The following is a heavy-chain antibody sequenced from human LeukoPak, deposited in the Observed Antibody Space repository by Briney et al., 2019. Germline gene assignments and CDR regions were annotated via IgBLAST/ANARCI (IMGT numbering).Heavy chain of an antibody. CDR3: ARATLYSANWSDP. CDR1: GFTFSSYW. D-gene: IGHD5-12*01. J-gene: IGHJ5*02. Sequence: PGGSLRLSCAASGFTFSSYWMTWVRQAPGKGLEWVANIKNDGSEKYYVDSVKGRFTISRDNAKNSLNLQMNSLRAEDTAVYFCARATLYSANWSDPWGQGTLVTVSS. V-gene: IGHV3-7*04. CDR2: IKNDGSEK.